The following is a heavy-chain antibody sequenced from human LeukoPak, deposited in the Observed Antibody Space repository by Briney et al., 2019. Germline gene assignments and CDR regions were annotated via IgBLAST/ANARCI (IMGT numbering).Heavy chain of an antibody. D-gene: IGHD3-10*01. Sequence: PGGSLRLSCAASGFTVNIYDMIWVRQAPGKGLEWVSGISGSGDIIFYADSVKGRFTISRDISKNTLYLQMNSLKVEDTAVYYCARSFHRAGKRARDYWGQGTLVTVSS. V-gene: IGHV3-23*01. CDR1: GFTVNIYD. J-gene: IGHJ4*02. CDR3: ARSFHRAGKRARDY. CDR2: ISGSGDII.